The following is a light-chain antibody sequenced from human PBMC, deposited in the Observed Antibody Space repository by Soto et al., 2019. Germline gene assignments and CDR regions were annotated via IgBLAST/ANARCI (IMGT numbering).Light chain of an antibody. Sequence: QSVLTQPASVSGSPGQSITLSCTGTSSDVGGYDYVSWYQQHPGQAPKLIISDVSNWPSGVSNRFSGSKSGNAASLTISGLQAEDEANYYCSSYTSTGTRVFGGGTKVTVL. J-gene: IGLJ3*02. CDR3: SSYTSTGTRV. V-gene: IGLV2-14*01. CDR1: SSDVGGYDY. CDR2: DVS.